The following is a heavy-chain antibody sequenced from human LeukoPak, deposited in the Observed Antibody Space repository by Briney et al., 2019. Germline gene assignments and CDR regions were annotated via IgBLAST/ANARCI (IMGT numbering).Heavy chain of an antibody. CDR2: IYYSGST. CDR1: GGSISSSSYY. Sequence: SETLSLTCTVSGGSISSSSYYWGWIRQPPGKGLEWIGSIYYSGSTYYNPSLESRVTISVDTSKNQFSLKLSSVTAADTAVYYCARLRGYCSSTSCYDAFDIWGQGTMVTVSS. V-gene: IGHV4-39*01. J-gene: IGHJ3*02. D-gene: IGHD2-2*01. CDR3: ARLRGYCSSTSCYDAFDI.